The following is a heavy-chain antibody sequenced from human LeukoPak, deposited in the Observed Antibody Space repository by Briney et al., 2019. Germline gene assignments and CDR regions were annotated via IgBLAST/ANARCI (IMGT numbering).Heavy chain of an antibody. CDR3: ARDDRYCSSTSCQPSLYGMDV. D-gene: IGHD2-2*01. CDR1: GFTVSSNY. CDR2: IYSDGRT. J-gene: IGHJ6*02. Sequence: GGSLRLSCVASGFTVSSNYMSWVRQAPGKGLEWVSVIYSDGRTYYADSVKGRFTFSRDNSKNTLYLETNSLRAEDTAVYYCARDDRYCSSTSCQPSLYGMDVWGQGTTVTVSS. V-gene: IGHV3-53*01.